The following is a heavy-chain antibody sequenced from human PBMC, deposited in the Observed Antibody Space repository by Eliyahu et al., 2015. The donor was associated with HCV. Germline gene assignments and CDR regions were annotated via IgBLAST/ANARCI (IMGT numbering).Heavy chain of an antibody. J-gene: IGHJ6*02. V-gene: IGHV1-18*01. Sequence: QVQLVQSGAEVKKPGASVKVSXKXSXYTFTXYGXSXVRQAPGQGXEWMGWISAYNGXTNYAQKLQGRVTMTTDTSTSTAYMELRSLRSDDTAVYYCARDRGSNSGVRWGYYYYYGMDVWGQGTTVTVSS. CDR3: ARDRGSNSGVRWGYYYYYGMDV. CDR2: ISAYNGXT. CDR1: XYTFTXYG. D-gene: IGHD3-10*01.